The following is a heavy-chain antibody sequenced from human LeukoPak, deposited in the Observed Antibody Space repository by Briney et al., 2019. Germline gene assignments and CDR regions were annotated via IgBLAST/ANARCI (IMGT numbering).Heavy chain of an antibody. V-gene: IGHV3-53*01. CDR1: GFTVSSNY. Sequence: PGGSLRLSCAASGFTVSSNYMSWVRQAPGKGLEWVSIIYAGGSTYYVDSVKGRFTVSRDSSKNALYLQMNNLRAEDTAIYYCAKTRGGGPVDYWGQGTLVTASS. CDR3: AKTRGGGPVDY. CDR2: IYAGGST. D-gene: IGHD2-15*01. J-gene: IGHJ4*02.